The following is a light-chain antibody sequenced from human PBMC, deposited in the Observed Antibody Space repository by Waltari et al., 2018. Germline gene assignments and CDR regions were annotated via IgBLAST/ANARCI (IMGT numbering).Light chain of an antibody. Sequence: DIQMTQSPSPLSASVGDRVTITCRASQSISRCLAWYQQKPGKAPKLLIYMTSTLESGVPARFSGGGSGTEFTLTISSLQPDDFATYYCQHYDTYPATFGQGTKVEIK. CDR3: QHYDTYPAT. J-gene: IGKJ1*01. CDR2: MTS. V-gene: IGKV1-5*03. CDR1: QSISRC.